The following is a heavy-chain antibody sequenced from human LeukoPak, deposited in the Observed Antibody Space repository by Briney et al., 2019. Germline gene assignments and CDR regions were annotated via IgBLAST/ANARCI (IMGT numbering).Heavy chain of an antibody. Sequence: GSLRLSCAPSGFTFSDYHMNWIRQAPGKGLEWIGEINHSGSTNYNPSLKSRVTISVDTSKNQFSLKLSSVTAADTAVYYCARERFVVVPAAHYYYYYYMDVWGKGTTVTVSS. CDR3: ARERFVVVPAAHYYYYYYMDV. D-gene: IGHD2-2*01. CDR2: INHSGST. J-gene: IGHJ6*03. CDR1: GFTFSDYH. V-gene: IGHV4-34*01.